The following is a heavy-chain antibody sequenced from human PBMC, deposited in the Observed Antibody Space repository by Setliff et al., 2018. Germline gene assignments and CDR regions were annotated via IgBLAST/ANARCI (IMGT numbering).Heavy chain of an antibody. CDR3: ARRDFGSDYPLVS. CDR2: IYPGDSDT. CDR1: GYTFTNYW. V-gene: IGHV5-51*01. J-gene: IGHJ4*02. D-gene: IGHD6-25*01. Sequence: PGESLKISCQGSGYTFTNYWIAWVRQMPGRGLEWMGVIYPGDSDTRYSPSFEGQVIISADKSSSSAFLQWNSLKASDTAMYFCARRDFGSDYPLVSWGQGTLVTVS.